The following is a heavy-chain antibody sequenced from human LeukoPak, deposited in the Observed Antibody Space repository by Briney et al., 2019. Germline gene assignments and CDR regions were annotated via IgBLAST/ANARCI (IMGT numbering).Heavy chain of an antibody. Sequence: ASVKVSRKASGGTFSSYAISWVRQAPGQGLEWMGGIIPIFGTANYAQKFQGRVTITADESTSTAYMELSSLRSEDTAVYYCAKSGGHCGSTSCYSAGDYWGQGTLVTVSS. CDR3: AKSGGHCGSTSCYSAGDY. D-gene: IGHD2-2*02. J-gene: IGHJ4*02. CDR1: GGTFSSYA. V-gene: IGHV1-69*13. CDR2: IIPIFGTA.